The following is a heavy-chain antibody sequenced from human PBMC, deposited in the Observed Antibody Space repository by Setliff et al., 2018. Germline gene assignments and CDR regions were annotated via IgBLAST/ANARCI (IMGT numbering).Heavy chain of an antibody. Sequence: ASVKVSCKASGGAFSNYGITWVRQAPGQGLEWMGGIIPIFGTTTYAQKFLGRVTIITDESTSTAFMQLSSLRSEDTAVYYCVREGVDSRSSTDYRYYMDVWGKGTTVTVSS. J-gene: IGHJ6*03. V-gene: IGHV1-69*05. CDR1: GGAFSNYG. CDR2: IIPIFGTT. CDR3: VREGVDSRSSTDYRYYMDV. D-gene: IGHD3-22*01.